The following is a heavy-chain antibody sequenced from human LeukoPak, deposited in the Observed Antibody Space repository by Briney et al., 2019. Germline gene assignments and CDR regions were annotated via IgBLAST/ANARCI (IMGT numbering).Heavy chain of an antibody. V-gene: IGHV3-7*04. D-gene: IGHD4-17*01. Sequence: LGGSLRLSCAASRFTFSGYWMTWVRQGPGKGLEWVANIKQDGSEKYYVDSVKGRFTISRDNAKNSMYLQMNSLRAEDTAVYYCARATTTVTVNNWFDPWGQGTLVTVSS. J-gene: IGHJ5*02. CDR2: IKQDGSEK. CDR1: RFTFSGYW. CDR3: ARATTTVTVNNWFDP.